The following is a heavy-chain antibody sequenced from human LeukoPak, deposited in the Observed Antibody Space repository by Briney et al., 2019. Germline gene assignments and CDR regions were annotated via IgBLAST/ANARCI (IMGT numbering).Heavy chain of an antibody. J-gene: IGHJ4*02. CDR3: AKRLTPSGSAPFDN. D-gene: IGHD3-10*01. V-gene: IGHV3-23*01. CDR1: GFTLSNQA. Sequence: GGSLRLSCAASGFTLSNQAMSWVRQAPGKGLEWVSTIGSGGTTFYPDSVKGRFTISRDNSKNTQYLQMNSLRAEDTALYYCAKRLTPSGSAPFDNWGQGTLVTVSS. CDR2: IGSGGTT.